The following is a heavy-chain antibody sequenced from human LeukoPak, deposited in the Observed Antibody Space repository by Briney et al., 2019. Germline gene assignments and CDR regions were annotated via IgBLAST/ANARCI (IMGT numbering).Heavy chain of an antibody. Sequence: PGESLKISCKGSGYSFTSYWIGWVRQMPGKGLEWMGIIYPGDSDTRYSPSFQGQVTISADKSISTAYLQWGSLKASDTAMYYCARYSSGWYLAGGFDYWGQGTLVTVSS. CDR3: ARYSSGWYLAGGFDY. J-gene: IGHJ4*02. V-gene: IGHV5-51*01. CDR2: IYPGDSDT. D-gene: IGHD6-19*01. CDR1: GYSFTSYW.